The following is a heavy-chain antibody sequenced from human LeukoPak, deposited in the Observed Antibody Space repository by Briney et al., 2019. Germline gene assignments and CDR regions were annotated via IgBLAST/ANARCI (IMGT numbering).Heavy chain of an antibody. CDR2: ISHDGSNK. D-gene: IGHD1-26*01. V-gene: IGHV3-30-3*01. Sequence: GGSLRLSCAASGFTFSSYAMHWVRQAPGKGLEWVAVISHDGSNKYYADSVKGRFTIFRDNSKNTLYLQMNSLRAEDTAVYYCARVYSGSMGYWGQGTLVTVSS. CDR3: ARVYSGSMGY. CDR1: GFTFSSYA. J-gene: IGHJ4*02.